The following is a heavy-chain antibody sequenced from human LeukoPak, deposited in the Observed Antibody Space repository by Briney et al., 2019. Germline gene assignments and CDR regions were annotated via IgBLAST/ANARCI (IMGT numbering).Heavy chain of an antibody. CDR1: GGSFSGYY. Sequence: SETLSLTCAVYGGSFSGYYWSWIRQPPGKGLEWIGEINHSGSTNYNPSLKSRVTISVDTSKNQFSLKLSSVTAADTAVYYCATRPGCSSTSCPRPYYYYGMDVWGQGTTVTVS. CDR2: INHSGST. D-gene: IGHD2-2*01. J-gene: IGHJ6*02. V-gene: IGHV4-34*01. CDR3: ATRPGCSSTSCPRPYYYYGMDV.